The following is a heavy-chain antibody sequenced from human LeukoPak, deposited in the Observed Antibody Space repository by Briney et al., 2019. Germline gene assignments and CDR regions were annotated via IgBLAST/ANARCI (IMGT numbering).Heavy chain of an antibody. V-gene: IGHV3-21*01. Sequence: GGSLRLSCAASGFTFSSYSMNWVRQAPGKGLEWVSSISSSGSYIYYADSVKGRFTISRDNAKNSLYLQMNSLRAEDTAVYYCARSFNPGYGDSLWGPGTLVTVSS. J-gene: IGHJ4*02. D-gene: IGHD4-17*01. CDR3: ARSFNPGYGDSL. CDR1: GFTFSSYS. CDR2: ISSSGSYI.